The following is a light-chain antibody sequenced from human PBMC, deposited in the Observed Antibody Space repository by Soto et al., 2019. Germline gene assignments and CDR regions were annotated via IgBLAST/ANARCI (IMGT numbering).Light chain of an antibody. V-gene: IGKV1-9*01. J-gene: IGKJ2*01. CDR1: QGISSY. Sequence: DIQLTQSPSFLSASVGDRVTITCRASQGISSYLAWYQQKPGKAPKLLIYAASTLQSGVPSRFSGSGSGTEFTLTISSQQPEDFATYYCQQLNSYPYTFGQGTKLEIQ. CDR2: AAS. CDR3: QQLNSYPYT.